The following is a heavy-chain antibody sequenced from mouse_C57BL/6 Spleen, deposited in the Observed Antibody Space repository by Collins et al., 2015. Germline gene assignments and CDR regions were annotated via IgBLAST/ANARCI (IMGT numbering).Heavy chain of an antibody. V-gene: IGHV3-6*01. CDR2: ISYDGSN. D-gene: IGHD2-2*01. CDR1: GYSITSGYY. CDR3: ARGLWFLFDY. J-gene: IGHJ2*01. Sequence: DVQLQESGPGLVKPSQSLSLTCSVTGYSITSGYYWNWIRQFPGNKLEWMGYISYDGSNNYNPSLKNRISITRDTSKNQFFLKLNSVTTEDTATYYCARGLWFLFDYWGQGTTLTVSS.